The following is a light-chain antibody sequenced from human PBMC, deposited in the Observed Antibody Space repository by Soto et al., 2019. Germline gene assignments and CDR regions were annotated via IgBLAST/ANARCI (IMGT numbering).Light chain of an antibody. V-gene: IGLV1-47*01. CDR2: KTN. CDR1: SSNIGRNS. J-gene: IGLJ3*02. CDR3: AAMDDYRSGPV. Sequence: QSVLTQPPSASGTPGQRVTIFCSGSSSNIGRNSVYWYQQLPGTAPRLVMYKTNQRPSGVPDRFSGSKSGTSASLAISGLRSEDEADYYCAAMDDYRSGPVFGGGTQLTVL.